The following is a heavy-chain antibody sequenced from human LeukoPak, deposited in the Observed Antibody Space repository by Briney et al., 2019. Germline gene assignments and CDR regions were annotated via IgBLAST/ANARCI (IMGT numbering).Heavy chain of an antibody. CDR1: EFTFSSYA. D-gene: IGHD3-22*01. V-gene: IGHV3-23*01. J-gene: IGHJ6*02. CDR3: AKPDSSGYFDSYYYYGMDV. CDR2: ISGSGGST. Sequence: GGSLRLSCAASEFTFSSYAMSWVRQAPEKGLEWVSAISGSGGSTYYADSVKGRFTISRDNSKNTLYLQMNSLRAEDTAVYYCAKPDSSGYFDSYYYYGMDVWGQGTTVTVSS.